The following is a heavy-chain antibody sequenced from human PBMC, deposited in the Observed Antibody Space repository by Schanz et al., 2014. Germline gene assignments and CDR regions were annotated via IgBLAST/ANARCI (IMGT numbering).Heavy chain of an antibody. CDR1: GFTVRSYA. CDR2: ISYDGSNQ. V-gene: IGHV3-30*04. J-gene: IGHJ4*02. CDR3: AKEESPPSLVDY. Sequence: ESGGGVVQPGRSLRLSCAASGFTVRSYAMHWVRQAPGKGLEWVAAISYDGSNQYYTDSVKGRFTVSRDNSKNTVYLQMNSLRAEDTAVYYCAKEESPPSLVDYWGQGTLVTVSS.